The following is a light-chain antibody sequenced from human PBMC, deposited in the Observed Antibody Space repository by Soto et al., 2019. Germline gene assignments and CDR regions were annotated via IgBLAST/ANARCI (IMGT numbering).Light chain of an antibody. J-gene: IGLJ1*01. Sequence: QSVLTQPASVSGSPGQSITISCTGTSSDVGGYNYVSWYQQHPGKAPKLLIYDVSNRPSGVSNRFSGSKSGNTASLTISGLHAEDEAAYYCSSYTSSSTRVFGTGTKVTVL. CDR3: SSYTSSSTRV. V-gene: IGLV2-14*01. CDR1: SSDVGGYNY. CDR2: DVS.